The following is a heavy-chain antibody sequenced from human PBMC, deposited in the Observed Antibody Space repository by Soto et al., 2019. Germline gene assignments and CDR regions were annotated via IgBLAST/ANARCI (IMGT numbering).Heavy chain of an antibody. CDR2: IYFSGST. D-gene: IGHD1-26*01. Sequence: SETLSLTCTVSGASINSGGYYWSWIRQLPGKGLEWIGYIYFSGSTYYNPSLESRVTISLDTSQNQFSLKLSSLTAADTAVYASASGNAWEVLLDYWGQGTLVTVSS. V-gene: IGHV4-31*03. CDR1: GASINSGGYY. J-gene: IGHJ4*02. CDR3: ASGNAWEVLLDY.